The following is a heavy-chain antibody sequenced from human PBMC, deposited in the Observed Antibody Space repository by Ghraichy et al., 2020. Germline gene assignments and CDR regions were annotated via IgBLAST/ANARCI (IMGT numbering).Heavy chain of an antibody. CDR1: GFTFSTCT. CDR3: AKGRGLVSPDAS. D-gene: IGHD4-23*01. J-gene: IGHJ6*02. V-gene: IGHV3-23*01. CDR2: ISASGDKT. Sequence: GGSLRLSCAVSGFTFSTCTMTWVRQAPGKGLEWVSGISASGDKTYYADSVKGRFTISRDNPKNTLYLEMNSLRAEDTAVYYCAKGRGLVSPDASWGQGTTVTVSS.